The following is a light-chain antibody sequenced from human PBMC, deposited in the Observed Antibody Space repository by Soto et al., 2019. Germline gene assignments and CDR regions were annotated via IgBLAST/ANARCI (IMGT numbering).Light chain of an antibody. Sequence: QLVLTQPPSVSGAPGQRVTISCTGSSSNIGAGYDVHWYQQLPGTAPKFLIYGNNNRPSGVPDRFSGSKSGTSASLAITGLQAEDEADYYCQSYDSSLSGYVFGTGTKVTVL. CDR2: GNN. CDR3: QSYDSSLSGYV. CDR1: SSNIGAGYD. J-gene: IGLJ1*01. V-gene: IGLV1-40*01.